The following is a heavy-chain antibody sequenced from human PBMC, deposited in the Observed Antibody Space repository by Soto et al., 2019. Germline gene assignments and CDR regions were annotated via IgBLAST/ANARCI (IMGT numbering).Heavy chain of an antibody. CDR1: GFTFSSYS. Sequence: GGSLRLSCAASGFTFSSYSMNWVRQAPGKGLEWVSSISSSSSNINYADSVMGRFTISRDNAKNMLYLEMNSLRVEDTALYYCARDGIGSVAFWGYLDYWGQGTLVTV. V-gene: IGHV3-21*01. CDR3: ARDGIGSVAFWGYLDY. D-gene: IGHD3-16*01. J-gene: IGHJ4*02. CDR2: ISSSSSNI.